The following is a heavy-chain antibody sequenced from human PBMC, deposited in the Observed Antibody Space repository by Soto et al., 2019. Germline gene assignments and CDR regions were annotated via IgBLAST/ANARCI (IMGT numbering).Heavy chain of an antibody. Sequence: QVQLQESGPGLVKPSQTLSLTYTVSGGSISSGGYYCSCIRQHPGKGLEWIGYIYYSVSTYYNPSLKSRVTISVDTSKNQFSMKLSSVTAADTAVYYCAREVAATTFDYWGQGTLVTVSS. V-gene: IGHV4-31*03. CDR1: GGSISSGGYY. J-gene: IGHJ4*02. CDR2: IYYSVST. CDR3: AREVAATTFDY. D-gene: IGHD2-15*01.